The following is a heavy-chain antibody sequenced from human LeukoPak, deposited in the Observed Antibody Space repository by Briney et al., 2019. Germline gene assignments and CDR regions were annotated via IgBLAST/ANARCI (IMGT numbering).Heavy chain of an antibody. CDR2: ISSDGSST. Sequence: RGSLRLSCAASGFTFSTYWMHWVRQAPGKGLVWVSRISSDGSSTSYADSVKGRFTISRDNAKNTLYLQMNSLRAEDTAVYYCCVHYYDTSGHFARWGQGTLVTVSS. J-gene: IGHJ4*02. CDR3: CVHYYDTSGHFAR. D-gene: IGHD3-22*01. CDR1: GFTFSTYW. V-gene: IGHV3-74*01.